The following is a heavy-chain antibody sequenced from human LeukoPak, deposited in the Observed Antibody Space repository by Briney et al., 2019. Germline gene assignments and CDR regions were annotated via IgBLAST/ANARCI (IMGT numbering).Heavy chain of an antibody. CDR1: GYTFTGYY. CDR2: INPNSGGT. V-gene: IGHV1-2*02. Sequence: GASVKVSCKASGYTFTGYYMHWVRQAPGQGLEWMGWINPNSGGTNYAQKFQGRVTMTRDTSISTAYMELSRLRSDDTAVYYCARTGGDYYDSSGYYYGYWGQGTLVTVSS. CDR3: ARTGGDYYDSSGYYYGY. J-gene: IGHJ4*02. D-gene: IGHD3-22*01.